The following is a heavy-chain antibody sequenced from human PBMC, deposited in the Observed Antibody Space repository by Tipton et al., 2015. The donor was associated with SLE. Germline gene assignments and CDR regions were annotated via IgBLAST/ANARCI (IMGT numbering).Heavy chain of an antibody. CDR2: VYTSGNT. Sequence: TLSLTCTVSGGSISRGSYFWTWFRQPAGKGLEWIGRVYTSGNTNYNPSLKSRVSMSIDTSKNQLSLRLSSVSAADTAVYYCARMGNYEYVHIDALDLWGQGTMVIVSS. D-gene: IGHD1-7*01. CDR1: GGSISRGSYF. CDR3: ARMGNYEYVHIDALDL. J-gene: IGHJ3*01. V-gene: IGHV4-61*02.